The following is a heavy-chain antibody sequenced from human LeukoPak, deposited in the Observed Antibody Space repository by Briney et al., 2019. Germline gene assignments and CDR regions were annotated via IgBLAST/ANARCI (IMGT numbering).Heavy chain of an antibody. Sequence: GGSLRLSCAVSGFTFSSYAMSWVRQAPGKGLEWVSAISGSGGSTYYADSVKGRFTISRDNAKNSLYLQMNSLRAEDTALYYCAKVLGVDFWSGYYDYWGQGTLVTVSS. V-gene: IGHV3-23*01. CDR1: GFTFSSYA. D-gene: IGHD3-3*01. CDR3: AKVLGVDFWSGYYDY. CDR2: ISGSGGST. J-gene: IGHJ4*02.